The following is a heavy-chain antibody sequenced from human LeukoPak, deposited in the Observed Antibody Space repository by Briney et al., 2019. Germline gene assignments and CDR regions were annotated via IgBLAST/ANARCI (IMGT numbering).Heavy chain of an antibody. CDR1: GFTFGDYA. V-gene: IGHV3-49*03. D-gene: IGHD3-22*01. CDR3: TTAPSYYYDSSGYYSFDY. Sequence: GGSLRPSCTASGFTFGDYAMSWFRQAPGKGLEWVGFIRSKPYGGTTDYAAPVKGRFTISRDDSKNTLYLQMNSPKTEDTAVYYCTTAPSYYYDSSGYYSFDYWGQGTLVTVSS. J-gene: IGHJ4*02. CDR2: IRSKPYGGTT.